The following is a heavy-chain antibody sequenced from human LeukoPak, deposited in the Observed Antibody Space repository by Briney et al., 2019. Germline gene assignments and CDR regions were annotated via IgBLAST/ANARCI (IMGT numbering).Heavy chain of an antibody. D-gene: IGHD6-19*01. CDR2: INPSDSYT. CDR3: ARGSGWTDY. CDR1: GYSFTNNW. V-gene: IGHV5-10-1*01. Sequence: GESLKISCKGSGYSFTNNWITWVRQMPGKGLEWMGRINPSDSYTNYSPSFQGHVTISADKSITTAYLQWSSLEPSDTAMYSCARGSGWTDYWGQGTLVTVSS. J-gene: IGHJ4*02.